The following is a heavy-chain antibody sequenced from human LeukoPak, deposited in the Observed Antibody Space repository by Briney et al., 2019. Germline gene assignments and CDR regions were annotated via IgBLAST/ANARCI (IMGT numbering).Heavy chain of an antibody. D-gene: IGHD3-9*01. CDR2: IIPIFGTA. Sequence: SVKVSYKASGGTFSSYAISWVRQAPGQGLEWMGGIIPIFGTANYAQKFQGRVTITADKSTSTAYMDLSSLRSEDTAVYYCARGGGSILTGYYTFGYWGQGTLVTVSS. V-gene: IGHV1-69*06. CDR1: GGTFSSYA. CDR3: ARGGGSILTGYYTFGY. J-gene: IGHJ4*02.